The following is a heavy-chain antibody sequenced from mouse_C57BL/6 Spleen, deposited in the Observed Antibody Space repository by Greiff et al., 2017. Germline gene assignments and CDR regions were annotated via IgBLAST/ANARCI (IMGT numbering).Heavy chain of an antibody. CDR2: IYPGSGST. CDR3: ARSGDGYYSWYFDV. Sequence: VQLQESGAELVKPGASVKMSCKASGYTFTSYWITWVKQRPGQGLEWIGDIYPGSGSTNYNEKFKSKATLTVDTSSSTAYMQLSSLTSEDSAVYYCARSGDGYYSWYFDVWGTGTTVTVSS. D-gene: IGHD2-3*01. CDR1: GYTFTSYW. V-gene: IGHV1-55*01. J-gene: IGHJ1*03.